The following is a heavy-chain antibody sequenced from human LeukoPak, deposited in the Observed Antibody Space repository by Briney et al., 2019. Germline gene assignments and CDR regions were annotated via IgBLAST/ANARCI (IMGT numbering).Heavy chain of an antibody. CDR1: GGSFSGYY. Sequence: SETLSLTCAVYGGSFSGYYWSWIRQPPGKGVVWIGEINHSGSTTYNPSLNSRVTISVDTSTNQFSLKLTSVTAADTAVYYCARGGIAAAGFDHWGQGTLVTVSS. D-gene: IGHD6-13*01. V-gene: IGHV4-34*01. CDR3: ARGGIAAAGFDH. J-gene: IGHJ5*02. CDR2: INHSGST.